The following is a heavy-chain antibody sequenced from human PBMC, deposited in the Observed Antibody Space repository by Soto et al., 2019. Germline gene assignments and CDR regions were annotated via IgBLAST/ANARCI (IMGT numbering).Heavy chain of an antibody. CDR2: IYYSGST. Sequence: SETLSLTCTVSGGSISSYYWSWIRQPPGKGLEWIGYIYYSGSTNYNPSLKSRVTISVDTSKNQFSLKLSSVTAADTAVYYCARTPGYCSGGSCWNWFDPWGQGTLVTVSS. D-gene: IGHD2-15*01. CDR1: GGSISSYY. J-gene: IGHJ5*02. CDR3: ARTPGYCSGGSCWNWFDP. V-gene: IGHV4-59*01.